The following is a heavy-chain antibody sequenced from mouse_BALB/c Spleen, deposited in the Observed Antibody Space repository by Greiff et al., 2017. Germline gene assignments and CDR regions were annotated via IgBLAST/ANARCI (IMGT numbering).Heavy chain of an antibody. CDR2: ILPGSGST. J-gene: IGHJ3*01. D-gene: IGHD2-14*01. V-gene: IGHV1-9*01. Sequence: QVQLQQSGAELMKPGASVKISCKATGYTFSSYWIEWVKQRPGHGLEWIGEILPGSGSTNYNEKFKGKATFTADTSSNTAYMQLSSLTSEDSAVYYCARSYYRYDRCAYWGQGTLVTVSA. CDR1: GYTFSSYW. CDR3: ARSYYRYDRCAY.